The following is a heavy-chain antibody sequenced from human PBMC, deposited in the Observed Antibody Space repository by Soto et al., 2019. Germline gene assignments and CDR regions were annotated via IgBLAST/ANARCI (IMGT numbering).Heavy chain of an antibody. J-gene: IGHJ4*02. D-gene: IGHD5-12*01. CDR3: AHSPFAYSGHPPSFDY. Sequence: QITLKESGPTLVKPTQTLTLTCTFSGFSLSTSGVGVGWIRQPPGKALEWLALIYWDDDKRYSPSLKSRLTLTKDTSKNPVVLTMTNMDPVDTATYYCAHSPFAYSGHPPSFDYWGQGTLVTVSS. V-gene: IGHV2-5*02. CDR1: GFSLSTSGVG. CDR2: IYWDDDK.